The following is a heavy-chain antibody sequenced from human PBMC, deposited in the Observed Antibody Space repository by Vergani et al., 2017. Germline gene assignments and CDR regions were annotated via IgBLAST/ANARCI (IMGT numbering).Heavy chain of an antibody. CDR1: GFSLSTSGVG. CDR3: AHRRWSGKTLDY. Sequence: QITLKESGPTLVKPTQPLTLTCTFSGFSLSTSGVGVGWIRQPPGKALEWLALIYWDDEKRYSPSLKSRLTITKDTSKNQVVLTMTNMDPVDTATYYCAHRRWSGKTLDYWGQGTLVTVSS. D-gene: IGHD3-3*01. V-gene: IGHV2-5*02. J-gene: IGHJ4*02. CDR2: IYWDDEK.